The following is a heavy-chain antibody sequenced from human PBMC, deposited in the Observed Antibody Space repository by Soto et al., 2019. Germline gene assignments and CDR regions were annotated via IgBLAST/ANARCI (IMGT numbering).Heavy chain of an antibody. CDR2: IYWDDDK. CDR3: VHERLRFGELLPRPYGMDV. CDR1: GFSLSTSGVG. V-gene: IGHV2-5*02. J-gene: IGHJ6*02. Sequence: QITLKESGPTLVKPTQTLTLTCTFSGFSLSTSGVGVGWIRQPPGKALEWLALIYWDDDKRYSPSMKIRLTITKDASKNKVVLTMTNMDPVVTVTYYCVHERLRFGELLPRPYGMDVCGQGTTVTVSS. D-gene: IGHD3-10*01.